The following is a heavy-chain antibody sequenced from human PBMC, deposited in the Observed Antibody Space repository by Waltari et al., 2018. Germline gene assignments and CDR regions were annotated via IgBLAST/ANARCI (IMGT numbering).Heavy chain of an antibody. J-gene: IGHJ4*02. CDR1: GDSISSGDFY. V-gene: IGHV4-31*03. D-gene: IGHD5-12*01. CDR3: ARAPRGYSGYDHFDY. Sequence: QVQLQESGPGLVKPSETLSLTCTVSGDSISSGDFYWSWIHQHPGRGLEWIGYIYSSGRTYYNPSLKSRITRSVDTSKNQFSLTLSSVTAADTAVYYCARAPRGYSGYDHFDYWGQGILVTVSS. CDR2: IYSSGRT.